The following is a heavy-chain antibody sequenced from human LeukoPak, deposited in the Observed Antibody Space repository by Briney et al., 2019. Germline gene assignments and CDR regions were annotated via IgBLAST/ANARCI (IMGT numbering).Heavy chain of an antibody. CDR1: GFTFSSYS. Sequence: PGGSLRLSCAASGFTFSSYSMNWVRQAPGKGLEWVSYISSSSSTIYYADSVKGRFTISRDNAKNSLYLQMNSLRDEDTAVYYCAREGIVVVPAAHSDFDYWGQGTLVTVSS. V-gene: IGHV3-48*02. CDR3: AREGIVVVPAAHSDFDY. J-gene: IGHJ4*02. CDR2: ISSSSSTI. D-gene: IGHD2-2*01.